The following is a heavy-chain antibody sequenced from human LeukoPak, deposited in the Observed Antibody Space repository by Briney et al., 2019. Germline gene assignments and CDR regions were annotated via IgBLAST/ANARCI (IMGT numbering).Heavy chain of an antibody. Sequence: TGGSLRLSCAASGFTFSSYAMHWVRQAPGKGLEWVAVISYDGSNKYYADSVKGRFTISRDNSKNTLYLQMNSLRAEDTAVYYCARAEGQWPPDYWGQGTLVTVSS. CDR1: GFTFSSYA. J-gene: IGHJ4*02. CDR3: ARAEGQWPPDY. CDR2: ISYDGSNK. V-gene: IGHV3-30-3*01. D-gene: IGHD6-19*01.